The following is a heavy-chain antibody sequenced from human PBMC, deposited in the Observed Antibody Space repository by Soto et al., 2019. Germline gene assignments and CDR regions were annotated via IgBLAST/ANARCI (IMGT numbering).Heavy chain of an antibody. V-gene: IGHV3-11*06. D-gene: IGHD4-17*01. J-gene: IGHJ4*02. CDR2: ISSSSGYT. CDR3: ARGGTTVTDF. Sequence: QVQLVESGGGLVKPGGSLRLSCVASGFTFNDYYMSWIRQAPGKGLEWVSYISSSSGYTNYADSVKGRFTISRDNARNSLYLQMNSLRAEDTAVYYCARGGTTVTDFWGQGPLLTVSS. CDR1: GFTFNDYY.